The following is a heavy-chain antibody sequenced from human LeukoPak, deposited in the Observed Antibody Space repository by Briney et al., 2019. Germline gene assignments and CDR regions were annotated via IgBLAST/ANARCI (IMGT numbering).Heavy chain of an antibody. V-gene: IGHV3-64*01. J-gene: IGHJ6*03. CDR1: GFTFSSYA. CDR3: ARSFEYSYGYYYYYMDV. D-gene: IGHD5-18*01. CDR2: ISSNGGST. Sequence: TGGSLRLSRAASGFTFSSYAMHWVRQAPGKGLEYVSAISSNGGSTYYANSVKGRFTISRDNSKNTLYLQMGSLRAEDMAVYYCARSFEYSYGYYYYYMDVWGKGTTVTVSS.